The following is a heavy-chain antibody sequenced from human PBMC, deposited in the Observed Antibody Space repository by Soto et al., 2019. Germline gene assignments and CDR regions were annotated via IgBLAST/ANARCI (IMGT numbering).Heavy chain of an antibody. CDR2: IYYSGST. D-gene: IGHD2-2*01. Sequence: QVQLQESGPGLVKPSETLSLTCTVSGGSISSYYWSWIRQPPGKGLEWIGYIYYSGSTNYNPSLKSRVTIPVTTSKSQFSLKLGSVTAADTAVYYCASCYGSCFDYWGQGTLVTVSS. CDR3: ASCYGSCFDY. J-gene: IGHJ4*02. CDR1: GGSISSYY. V-gene: IGHV4-59*08.